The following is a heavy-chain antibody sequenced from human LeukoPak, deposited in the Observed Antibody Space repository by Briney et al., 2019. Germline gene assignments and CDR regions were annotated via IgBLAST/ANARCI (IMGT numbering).Heavy chain of an antibody. V-gene: IGHV3-21*01. D-gene: IGHD6-13*01. CDR2: ISSSSSYI. J-gene: IGHJ6*02. Sequence: GGSLRLSCAASGFTFSSYSMNWVRQAPGKGLEWVSSISSSSSYIYYADSVKGRFTISRDKAKNSLYLQMNSLRAEDTAVYYCAKEYSSSWYGGYYYYYGMDVWGQGTTVTVSS. CDR1: GFTFSSYS. CDR3: AKEYSSSWYGGYYYYYGMDV.